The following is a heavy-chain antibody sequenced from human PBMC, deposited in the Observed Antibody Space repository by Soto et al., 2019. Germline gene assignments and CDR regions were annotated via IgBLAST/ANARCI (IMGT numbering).Heavy chain of an antibody. CDR2: IYHSGST. J-gene: IGHJ6*02. CDR3: FTGSWYDYGMDV. Sequence: QVQLQESGPGLVKPSGTLSLTCAVSGGSISSSNWWSWVRQPPGKGLEWIGEIYHSGSTNYNPSLERRVTISVDKSKNQFSLKLSSVTAADAAVYYCFTGSWYDYGMDVWGQGTTVTVSS. V-gene: IGHV4-4*02. CDR1: GGSISSSNW. D-gene: IGHD1-1*01.